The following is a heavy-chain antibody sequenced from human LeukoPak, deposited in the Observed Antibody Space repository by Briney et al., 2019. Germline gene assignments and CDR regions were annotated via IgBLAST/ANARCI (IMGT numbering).Heavy chain of an antibody. Sequence: SVKVSCKASGGTFSSYAISWVRQAPGQGLEWMGGIIPIFGTANYAQKFQGRVTITTDESTSTAYMELSSLRSEDTAVDYCASDNRIAAARGAYNLDYWGQGTLVTVSS. CDR1: GGTFSSYA. D-gene: IGHD6-13*01. CDR3: ASDNRIAAARGAYNLDY. J-gene: IGHJ4*02. CDR2: IIPIFGTA. V-gene: IGHV1-69*05.